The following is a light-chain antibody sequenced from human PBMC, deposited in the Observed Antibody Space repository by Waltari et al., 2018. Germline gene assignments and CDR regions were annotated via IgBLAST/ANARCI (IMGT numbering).Light chain of an antibody. CDR1: RRVRSN. CDR2: DGS. J-gene: IGKJ2*03. V-gene: IGKV3-15*01. Sequence: EIVMTQSPATLSVSPGERVTLSCRASRRVRSNLAWYQQKPGQGPRLLIYDGSTRATGIPARFSGSGSGTDFTLTISSLQSEDFAIYYCHQSDDWPPYSFGQGTKLEIK. CDR3: HQSDDWPPYS.